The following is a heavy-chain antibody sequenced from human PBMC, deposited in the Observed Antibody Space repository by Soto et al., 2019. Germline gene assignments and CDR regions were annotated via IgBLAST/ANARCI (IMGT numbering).Heavy chain of an antibody. CDR1: GGSISSNNW. V-gene: IGHV4-4*02. CDR3: ARDRILAASGLAAMDV. J-gene: IGHJ6*02. D-gene: IGHD2-2*01. CDR2: IYHSGST. Sequence: QVQLQESGPGLVKPSGTLSLTGAVSGGSISSNNWWSWVRQPPGKGLEWIGEIYHSGSTNYNPSLKSRVTLSVDKAKNQLSLKLSSVTAADTAVYYCARDRILAASGLAAMDVWGQGTTVTVSS.